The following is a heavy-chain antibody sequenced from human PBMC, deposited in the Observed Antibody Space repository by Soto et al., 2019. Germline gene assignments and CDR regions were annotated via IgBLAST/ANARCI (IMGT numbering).Heavy chain of an antibody. CDR1: GYTFTSYD. J-gene: IGHJ4*02. Sequence: ASVKVSCKASGYTFTSYDINWVQQATGQGLEWMGWMNPNSGNTGFAQKFQGRVTMTTDTSISTAYMELSSLTSEDTAVYYCARGPAVNTFGGVIVRSYYFDYWGQGTLVTV. V-gene: IGHV1-8*01. D-gene: IGHD3-16*02. CDR2: MNPNSGNT. CDR3: ARGPAVNTFGGVIVRSYYFDY.